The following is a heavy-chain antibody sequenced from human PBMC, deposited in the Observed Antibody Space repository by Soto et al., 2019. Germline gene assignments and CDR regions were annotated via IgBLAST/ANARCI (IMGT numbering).Heavy chain of an antibody. CDR2: IYYSGST. D-gene: IGHD4-17*01. CDR1: GGSISSYY. V-gene: IGHV4-59*08. CDR3: ARQGHYGDYLPTDFAY. J-gene: IGHJ4*02. Sequence: PSETLSLTCTVSGGSISSYYWSWIRQPPGKGLEWIGYIYYSGSTNYNPSLKSRVTISVDTSKNQFSLKLSSVTAADTAVYYCARQGHYGDYLPTDFAYWGQGTLVTVSS.